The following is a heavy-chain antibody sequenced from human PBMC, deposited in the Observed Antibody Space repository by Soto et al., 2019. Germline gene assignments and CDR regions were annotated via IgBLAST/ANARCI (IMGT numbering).Heavy chain of an antibody. V-gene: IGHV4-39*01. CDR3: ARLPRIQLWLGWLDP. D-gene: IGHD5-18*01. Sequence: QLQLQESGPGLVKPSETLSLTCTVSGGSISSSSYYWGWIRQPPGKGLEWIGTINYSGSTYYNPSLNSRVTISVDTSKNQFSLKVGSVTAAATPIYYCARLPRIQLWLGWLDPWGQGTLVTVSS. J-gene: IGHJ5*02. CDR2: INYSGST. CDR1: GGSISSSSYY.